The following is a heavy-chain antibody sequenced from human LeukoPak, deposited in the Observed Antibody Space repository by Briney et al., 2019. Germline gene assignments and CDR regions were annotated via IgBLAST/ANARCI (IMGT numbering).Heavy chain of an antibody. Sequence: ASVKVSCKASGYTFTSYDINWVRQATGQGLEWMGWMNPNSGNTGYAQKFQGRVTMTRDTSISTAYMELSSLRSEDTAVYYCARGGRGWLEHAFDIWGQGTMVTVSS. V-gene: IGHV1-8*01. J-gene: IGHJ3*02. D-gene: IGHD6-19*01. CDR1: GYTFTSYD. CDR2: MNPNSGNT. CDR3: ARGGRGWLEHAFDI.